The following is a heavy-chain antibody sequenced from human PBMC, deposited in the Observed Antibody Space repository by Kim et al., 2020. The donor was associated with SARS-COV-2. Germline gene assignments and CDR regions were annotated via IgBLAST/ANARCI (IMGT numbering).Heavy chain of an antibody. CDR1: GFTFSSYA. Sequence: GGSLRLSCAASGFTFSSYAMTWVRQAPGKGLEWVSAISGGGGSTYYADSVKGRFTISRDNSKNTLSLQMNSLRVEDTAVYYCATDRAWIQLQLDYWGQGTLVTVSS. V-gene: IGHV3-23*01. J-gene: IGHJ4*02. D-gene: IGHD5-18*01. CDR2: ISGGGGST. CDR3: ATDRAWIQLQLDY.